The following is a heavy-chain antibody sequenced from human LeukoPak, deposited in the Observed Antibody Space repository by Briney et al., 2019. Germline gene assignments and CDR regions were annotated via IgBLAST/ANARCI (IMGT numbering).Heavy chain of an antibody. D-gene: IGHD1-26*01. CDR1: GFTVSTKY. CDR2: IYSGGTT. V-gene: IGHV3-66*01. Sequence: PGGPLRLSCAASGFTVSTKYMSWVRQAPGKGLEWVSVIYSGGTTEYADSVKGRFTISRDNSKNTLYLQMNSLRAEDTAVYYCATRTHSGNYIGYFDYWGQGTLVTVSS. CDR3: ATRTHSGNYIGYFDY. J-gene: IGHJ4*02.